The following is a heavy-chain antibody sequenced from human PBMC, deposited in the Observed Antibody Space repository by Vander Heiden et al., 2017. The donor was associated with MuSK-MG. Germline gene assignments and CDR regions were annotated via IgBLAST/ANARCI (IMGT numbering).Heavy chain of an antibody. CDR1: GFTFSSYC. V-gene: IGHV3-21*01. CDR3: ARDWGIVGATADYNGMDV. J-gene: IGHJ6*02. D-gene: IGHD1-26*01. CDR2: NSSDSSLI. Sequence: EVQLVESGGGLVKPGGSRRLSRAVSGFTFSSYCLTWARRHPGTGLEWVSSNSSDSSLIDYADSVKGRFTIFRDNAKNSLYLQMNRLRAEDTAVYYCARDWGIVGATADYNGMDVWGQGTTVTVSS.